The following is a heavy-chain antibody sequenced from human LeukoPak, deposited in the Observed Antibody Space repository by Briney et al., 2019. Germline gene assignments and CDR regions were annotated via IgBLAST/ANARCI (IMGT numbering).Heavy chain of an antibody. CDR2: IIPIFGTA. CDR3: ARGPRGALDYYYYMDV. CDR1: GGTFSSYA. D-gene: IGHD3-10*01. Sequence: ASVEVSCKASGGTFSSYAISWVRQAPGQGLEWMGGIIPIFGTANYAQKFQGRVTITTDESTSTAYMELSSLRSEDTAVYYCARGPRGALDYYYYMDVWGKGTTVTVSS. J-gene: IGHJ6*03. V-gene: IGHV1-69*05.